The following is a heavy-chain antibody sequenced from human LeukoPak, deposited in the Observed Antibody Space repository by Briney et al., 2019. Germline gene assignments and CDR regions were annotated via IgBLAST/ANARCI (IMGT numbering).Heavy chain of an antibody. D-gene: IGHD2-8*01. CDR3: ASAIVLMVYAIDRPDAFDI. V-gene: IGHV3-21*01. J-gene: IGHJ3*02. CDR2: ISSSSSYI. CDR1: GFTFSSYA. Sequence: GGSLRLSCAASGFTFSSYAMHWVRQAPGKGLEWVSSISSSSSYIYYADSVKGRFTISRDNAKNSLYLQMNSLRAEDTAVYYCASAIVLMVYAIDRPDAFDIWGQGTMVTVSS.